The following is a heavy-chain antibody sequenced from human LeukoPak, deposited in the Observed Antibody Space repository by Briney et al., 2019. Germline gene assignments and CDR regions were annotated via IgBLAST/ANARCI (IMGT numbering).Heavy chain of an antibody. CDR1: GYTFTSYG. CDR2: IIPIFGTA. J-gene: IGHJ2*01. V-gene: IGHV1-69*05. CDR3: ARSKDPTRNPYWYFDL. Sequence: ASVKVSCKASGYTFTSYGISRVRQAPGQGLEWMGRIIPIFGTANYAQKFQGRVTITTDESTSTAYMELSSLRSEDTAVYYCARSKDPTRNPYWYFDLWGRGTLVTVSS.